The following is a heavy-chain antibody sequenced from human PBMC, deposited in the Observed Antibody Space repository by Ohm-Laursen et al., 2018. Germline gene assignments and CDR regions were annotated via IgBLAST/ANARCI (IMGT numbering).Heavy chain of an antibody. J-gene: IGHJ3*02. CDR3: ATLGGYYYAFDI. CDR1: GFTFSSYG. D-gene: IGHD3-22*01. V-gene: IGHV3-30*03. CDR2: ISYDGSNK. Sequence: SLRLSCSASGFTFSSYGMHWVRQAPGKGLEWVAVISYDGSNKYYADSVKGRFTISRDNSKNTLYLQMNSLRSEDTAVYYRATLGGYYYAFDIWGQGTMVTVSS.